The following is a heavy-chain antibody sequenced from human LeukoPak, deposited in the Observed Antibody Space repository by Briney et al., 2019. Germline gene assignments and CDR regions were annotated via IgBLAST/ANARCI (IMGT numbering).Heavy chain of an antibody. CDR1: GFTFSSYA. V-gene: IGHV3-64*01. J-gene: IGHJ4*02. CDR2: ISSNGGST. CDR3: ARARPIDY. Sequence: GGSLRLSCAASGFTFSSYAMHWFRQAPGRGLEYVSAISSNGGSTYYANSVKGRFTISRDNSKNTLYLQMGSLRAEDMAVYYCARARPIDYYGMGTLVTVSS.